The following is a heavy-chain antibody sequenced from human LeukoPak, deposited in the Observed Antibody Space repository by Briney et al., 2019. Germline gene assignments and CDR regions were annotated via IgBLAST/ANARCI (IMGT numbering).Heavy chain of an antibody. CDR2: IKEDGSEK. CDR1: GFTFRSYW. CDR3: ATDQDHGYFRQ. J-gene: IGHJ1*01. D-gene: IGHD4-17*01. Sequence: PGGSLRLSCAASGFTFRSYWMRWVRQAPGKKPEWVANIKEDGSEKYYDDSVRGRSTISRDNAKNTLYLDMNSLRAEDTAVFYCATDQDHGYFRQWGQGTLLTVSS. V-gene: IGHV3-7*01.